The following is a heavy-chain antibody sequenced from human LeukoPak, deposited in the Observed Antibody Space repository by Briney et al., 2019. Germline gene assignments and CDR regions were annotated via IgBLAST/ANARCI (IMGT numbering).Heavy chain of an antibody. CDR1: GGSISNNFF. V-gene: IGHV4-30-4*08. Sequence: SETLSLTCTVSGGSISNNFFWSWIRQPPGKGLDWIGYIHHSGKTYFHPSHKSRVTISVDMSKNQFSLKLSPVTAADTAVYYCASTSKNTGYSSSWYAEYFQHWGQGTLVTVSS. CDR3: ASTSKNTGYSSSWYAEYFQH. D-gene: IGHD6-13*01. J-gene: IGHJ1*01. CDR2: IHHSGKT.